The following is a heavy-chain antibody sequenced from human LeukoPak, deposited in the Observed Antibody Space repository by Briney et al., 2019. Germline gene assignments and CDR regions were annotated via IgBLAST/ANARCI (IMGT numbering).Heavy chain of an antibody. D-gene: IGHD6-13*01. CDR3: ARDLMGIAYRGAFYY. V-gene: IGHV3-7*03. CDR1: GFTFSSYW. Sequence: GGSLRLSCAATGFTFSSYWMSWVRQAPGKGLEWVANIQRGGNEKYYVNSVKGRFTISRDNAKNSLYLQMNSLRAEDTAVYYCARDLMGIAYRGAFYYWGQGTLVTVSS. CDR2: IQRGGNEK. J-gene: IGHJ4*02.